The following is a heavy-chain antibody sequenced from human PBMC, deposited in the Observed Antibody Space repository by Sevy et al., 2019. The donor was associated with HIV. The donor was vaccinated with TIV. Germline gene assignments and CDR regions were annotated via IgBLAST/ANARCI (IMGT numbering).Heavy chain of an antibody. J-gene: IGHJ6*02. D-gene: IGHD2-15*01. CDR2: IKQDGSEK. V-gene: IGHV3-7*03. CDR3: AREKRGKGYCSGGSCYSRYYYYGMDV. Sequence: GGSLRLSCAASGFTFSSYWMSWVRQAPGKGLEWVANIKQDGSEKYYVDSVKGRFTISRDNAKNSLYLQMNSLRAEDTAVYYGAREKRGKGYCSGGSCYSRYYYYGMDVWGQGTTVTVSS. CDR1: GFTFSSYW.